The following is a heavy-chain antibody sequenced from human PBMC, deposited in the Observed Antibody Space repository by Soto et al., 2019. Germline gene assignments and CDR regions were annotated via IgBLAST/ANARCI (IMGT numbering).Heavy chain of an antibody. CDR2: IYPSDSDT. J-gene: IGHJ4*02. CDR3: ARPANTVADHFDL. D-gene: IGHD4-17*01. Sequence: PGESLKISCQVSGYTFTIYCIGLVLQMPGKGLEWMGIIYPSDSDTRYSPSFQGQVTISADQSINTAYLQWDSLKASDTAIYYCARPANTVADHFDLWGQGTPVTSPQ. V-gene: IGHV5-51*01. CDR1: GYTFTIYC.